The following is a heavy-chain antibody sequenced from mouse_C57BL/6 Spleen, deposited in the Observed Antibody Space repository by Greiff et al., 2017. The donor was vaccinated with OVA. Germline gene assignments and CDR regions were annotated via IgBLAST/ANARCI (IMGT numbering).Heavy chain of an antibody. CDR2: IYPGDGDT. Sequence: QVQLQQSGPELVKPGASVKISCKASGYAFSSSWMNWVKQRPGTGLEWIGRIYPGDGDTNYNGKFKGKATLTADKSSSTAYMQLSSLTSEHAAVYFCANYDGAYWGQGTLVTVSA. J-gene: IGHJ3*01. D-gene: IGHD2-4*01. CDR1: GYAFSSSW. CDR3: ANYDGAY. V-gene: IGHV1-82*01.